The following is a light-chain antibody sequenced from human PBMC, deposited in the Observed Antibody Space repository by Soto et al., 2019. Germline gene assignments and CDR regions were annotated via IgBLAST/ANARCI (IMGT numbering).Light chain of an antibody. J-gene: IGLJ3*02. CDR1: SSDVGGYNY. CDR3: ISYAGSSNVV. CDR2: EVS. Sequence: QSALTQPPSASGSPGQSVTISCTGTSSDVGGYNYVSWYQQHPGRAPKLMIHEVSKRPSGVPDRFSGSKSGNTASLTVSGLQAEDEADYYCISYAGSSNVVFGGGTKVTVL. V-gene: IGLV2-8*01.